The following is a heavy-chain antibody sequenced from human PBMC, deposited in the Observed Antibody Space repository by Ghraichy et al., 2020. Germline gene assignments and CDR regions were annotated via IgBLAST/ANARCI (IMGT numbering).Heavy chain of an antibody. CDR1: GGSFTSYY. CDR2: INHSGSP. D-gene: IGHD5-18*01. CDR3: SGVVRSVWEVLWF. J-gene: IGHJ4*02. Sequence: SETLSLTCAFSGGSFTSYYWSWVRQPPGKGLEWIGDINHSGSPNYNLSLKSRLTISVDTSNNQFSLTLTSVTAADTATYYCSGVVRSVWEVLWFWGQVTLVTVSS. V-gene: IGHV4-34*01.